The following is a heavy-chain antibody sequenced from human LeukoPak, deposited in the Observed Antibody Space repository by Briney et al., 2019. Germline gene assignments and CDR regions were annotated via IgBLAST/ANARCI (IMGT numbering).Heavy chain of an antibody. CDR1: GYSFTSYW. V-gene: IGHV5-51*01. Sequence: GESLKISCKGSGYSFTSYWIGWVRQMPGKGLEWMGIIYPGDSDTRYSPSFQGQVTISADKSISTAYPQWSSLKASDTAMYYCARQSPYYYYGMDVWGQGTTVTVSS. CDR2: IYPGDSDT. J-gene: IGHJ6*02. CDR3: ARQSPYYYYGMDV.